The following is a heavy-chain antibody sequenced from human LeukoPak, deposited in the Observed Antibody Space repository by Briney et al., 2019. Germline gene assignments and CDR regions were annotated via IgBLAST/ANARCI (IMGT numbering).Heavy chain of an antibody. V-gene: IGHV1-69*13. J-gene: IGHJ3*02. CDR1: GVTFSSYA. D-gene: IGHD1-1*01. CDR3: ARALNLHNFDAFDI. CDR2: IIPIFGIA. Sequence: ASVKLSCKASGVTFSSYAISWVRQAPGQGLEWMGGIIPIFGIANYAQKFQRRVTSTADESTSTAYMELSSRRSEDTAVYYCARALNLHNFDAFDIWGQGTMVTVSS.